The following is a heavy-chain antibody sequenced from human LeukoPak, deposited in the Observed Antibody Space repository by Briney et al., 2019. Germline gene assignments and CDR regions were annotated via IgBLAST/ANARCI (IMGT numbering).Heavy chain of an antibody. J-gene: IGHJ4*02. V-gene: IGHV3-23*01. CDR2: ISTNGDTT. D-gene: IGHD6-13*01. CDR3: AKEGRIAAVTGDYFDY. CDR1: GFTFSSYA. Sequence: GGPLSLSCAASGFTFSSYAMSWFRQAPGKGLEGVSGISTNGDTTKYADSVKGRFTISRDNSKNTVFLQMNSLTADDTAVYYCAKEGRIAAVTGDYFDYWGQGTLVTVSS.